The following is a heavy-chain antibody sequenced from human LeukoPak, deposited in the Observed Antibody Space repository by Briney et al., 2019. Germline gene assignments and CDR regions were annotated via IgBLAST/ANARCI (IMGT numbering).Heavy chain of an antibody. CDR3: ARDLVAGTYSRGMDV. J-gene: IGHJ6*02. CDR1: RFTFSSYW. D-gene: IGHD6-19*01. CDR2: IKQGGSEK. V-gene: IGHV3-7*01. Sequence: GGSLRLSCAASRFTFSSYWMSWVRQAPGKGLEWVANIKQGGSEKYYVDSVKGRFTISRDNSKNTLYLQMNSLRAEDTAVYYCARDLVAGTYSRGMDVWGQGTTVTVSS.